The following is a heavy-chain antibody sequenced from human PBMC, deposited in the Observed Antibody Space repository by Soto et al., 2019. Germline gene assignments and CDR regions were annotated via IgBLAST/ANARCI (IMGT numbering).Heavy chain of an antibody. V-gene: IGHV3-11*06. CDR2: ISSTGSYA. J-gene: IGHJ4*02. Sequence: GGSLRLSXAASGFTFRDYYMSWIRQAPGKGLEWVSYISSTGSYAKYADSVKGRFTISRDNAKNSLYLQMNSLRAEDTAVYYCARDSSITPRPLDYWGQGTPVTVSS. CDR3: ARDSSITPRPLDY. D-gene: IGHD6-6*01. CDR1: GFTFRDYY.